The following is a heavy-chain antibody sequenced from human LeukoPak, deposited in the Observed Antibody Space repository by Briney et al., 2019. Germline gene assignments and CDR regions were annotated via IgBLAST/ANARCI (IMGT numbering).Heavy chain of an antibody. CDR3: ARVGDGYSVNYFDF. D-gene: IGHD5-24*01. CDR1: GFTFSGYE. Sequence: GGSLRLSCEASGFTFSGYEMNWVRRAPGKGLEWISYICGRGITTYYADSVKGRFTISRDDAKKLLYLEMNSLRDEDTAMFYCARVGDGYSVNYFDFWGQGTLVTVSS. V-gene: IGHV3-48*03. CDR2: ICGRGITT. J-gene: IGHJ4*02.